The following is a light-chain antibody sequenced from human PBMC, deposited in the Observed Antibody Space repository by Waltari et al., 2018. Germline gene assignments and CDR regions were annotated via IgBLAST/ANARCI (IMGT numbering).Light chain of an antibody. J-gene: IGKJ1*01. Sequence: VVLTQSPATLSVSPGERATLSCRATQNVNYYFAWYQQKDGQAPRLLIYGASTRATGIPDRFSGSGSGTEFTLSISSLQSEDFAIYYCQQYNEWPRTFGQGTRVEI. V-gene: IGKV3-15*01. CDR2: GAS. CDR1: QNVNYY. CDR3: QQYNEWPRT.